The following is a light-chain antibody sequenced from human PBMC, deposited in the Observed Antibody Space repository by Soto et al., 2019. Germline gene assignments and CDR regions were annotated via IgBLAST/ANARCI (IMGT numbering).Light chain of an antibody. Sequence: DIQMTQSPSSVSASVGDTVTITCRASHYIDRWLAWYQQKPGKAPKLLIYDASRLRSGVPSTFSGSGSGTDFTLTITDLQPEDFATYYCQQAYSLPITFGQGTRLGIK. J-gene: IGKJ5*01. CDR1: HYIDRW. V-gene: IGKV1-12*01. CDR2: DAS. CDR3: QQAYSLPIT.